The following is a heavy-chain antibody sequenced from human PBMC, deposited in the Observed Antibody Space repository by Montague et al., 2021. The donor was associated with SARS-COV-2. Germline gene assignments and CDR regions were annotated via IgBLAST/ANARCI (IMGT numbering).Heavy chain of an antibody. D-gene: IGHD6-13*01. Sequence: ETLSLTCAVSGGSISSSNWWSWVRQPPGKGLEWIGGIYHSGSTNYNPSLKSRVTISVDKSKNQFSLKLSFVTAADTAVYCCARDRRSWFPPYYYGMDVWGQGTTVTVSS. CDR2: IYHSGST. J-gene: IGHJ6*02. CDR3: ARDRRSWFPPYYYGMDV. V-gene: IGHV4-4*01. CDR1: GGSISSSNW.